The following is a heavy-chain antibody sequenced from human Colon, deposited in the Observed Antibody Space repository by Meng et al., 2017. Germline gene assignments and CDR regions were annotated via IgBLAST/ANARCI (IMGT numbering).Heavy chain of an antibody. CDR1: GYTFTSYA. Sequence: ASVQVSCKASGYTFTSYAMNWVRRAPGQGLEWMGWINTNTGNPTYAQGFTGRFVFSLDTSVSTAYLQISSLKAADATVYYYARGDYYVAGSYYGAYWGQGTLVTVSS. CDR3: ARGDYYVAGSYYGAY. CDR2: INTNTGNP. V-gene: IGHV7-4-1*02. J-gene: IGHJ4*02. D-gene: IGHD3-10*01.